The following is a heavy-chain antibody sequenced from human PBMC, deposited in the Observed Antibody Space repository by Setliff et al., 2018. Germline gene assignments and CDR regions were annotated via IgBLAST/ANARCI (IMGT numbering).Heavy chain of an antibody. D-gene: IGHD1-26*01. J-gene: IGHJ6*03. CDR3: ATDVNQWDPTYMDV. V-gene: IGHV1-18*01. CDR1: GYTFTSYG. CDR2: ISGYTGET. Sequence: ASVKVSCKTFGYTFTSYGVSWVRQAPGQGLGWMGSISGYTGETNYAQKFRGRATMTTDTSTRTAYLELRALTSDDTAVYYCATDVNQWDPTYMDVWGEGTTVTVSS.